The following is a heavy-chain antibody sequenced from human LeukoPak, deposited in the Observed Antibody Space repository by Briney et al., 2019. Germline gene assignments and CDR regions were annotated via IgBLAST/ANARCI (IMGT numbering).Heavy chain of an antibody. CDR1: GGSISSYY. CDR2: IYYSGST. CDR3: ARERCSSTSCYPWFDP. D-gene: IGHD2-2*01. Sequence: SETLSFTCTVSGGSISSYYWSWIRQPPGEGLEWIGYIYYSGSTNYNPSLKSRVTISVDTSKNQFSLKLSSVTAADTAVYYCARERCSSTSCYPWFDPWGQGTLVTVSS. J-gene: IGHJ5*02. V-gene: IGHV4-59*01.